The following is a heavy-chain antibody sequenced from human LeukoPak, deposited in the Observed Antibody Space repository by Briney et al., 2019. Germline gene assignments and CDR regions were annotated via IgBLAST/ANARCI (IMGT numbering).Heavy chain of an antibody. V-gene: IGHV4-4*02. J-gene: IGHJ2*01. CDR2: IYHTGNT. Sequence: PSETLSLTCAVSGGSITSANWWSWVRQSPGKGLEWIGEIYHTGNTNYNPSLNSRVSISLDTSKNQFSLRLTSVTAADTAVYYCARVYYSRSYHYWYFDLWGRGTLVTVSS. D-gene: IGHD6-13*01. CDR1: GGSITSANW. CDR3: ARVYYSRSYHYWYFDL.